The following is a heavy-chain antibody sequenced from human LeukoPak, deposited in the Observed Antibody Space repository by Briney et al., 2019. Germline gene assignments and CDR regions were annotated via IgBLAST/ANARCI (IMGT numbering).Heavy chain of an antibody. CDR3: AKGPITMIVVGVNWFDP. D-gene: IGHD3-22*01. CDR2: ISGSGGST. V-gene: IGHV3-23*01. CDR1: GFTFSSYA. J-gene: IGHJ5*02. Sequence: GGSLRLSCAASGFTFSSYAMSWVRQAPGKGLEWVSAISGSGGSTYYADSVKGRFTISRDNSKNTLYLQMNSLRAEDTAVYYCAKGPITMIVVGVNWFDPWGQGTLVTVSS.